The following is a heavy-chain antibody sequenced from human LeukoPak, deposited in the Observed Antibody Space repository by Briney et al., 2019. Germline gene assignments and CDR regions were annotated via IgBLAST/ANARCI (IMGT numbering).Heavy chain of an antibody. CDR2: FDPEDGET. V-gene: IGHV1-24*01. J-gene: IGHJ4*02. Sequence: ASVKVSCRVSGYTLTDLSIHWVRQAPGKGLEWLGGFDPEDGETVYAQKFQGRVTVTEDTSSDTAFMDLSSLRSEDTAIYYCATSPRVGATVFAFEYWGQGTLVTVSS. D-gene: IGHD1-26*01. CDR1: GYTLTDLS. CDR3: ATSPRVGATVFAFEY.